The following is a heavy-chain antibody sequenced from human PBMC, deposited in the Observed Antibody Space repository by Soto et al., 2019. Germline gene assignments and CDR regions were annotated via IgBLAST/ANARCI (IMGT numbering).Heavy chain of an antibody. Sequence: ASVNVSCKASGYTFTSYGISWVRQAPGQGLEWMGWISAYNGNTNYAQKLQGRVTMTTDTSTSTAYMELRSLRSDDTAVYYCASITSYSSSWYFDYWGQGTLVTVSS. CDR2: ISAYNGNT. V-gene: IGHV1-18*01. CDR1: GYTFTSYG. CDR3: ASITSYSSSWYFDY. D-gene: IGHD6-13*01. J-gene: IGHJ4*02.